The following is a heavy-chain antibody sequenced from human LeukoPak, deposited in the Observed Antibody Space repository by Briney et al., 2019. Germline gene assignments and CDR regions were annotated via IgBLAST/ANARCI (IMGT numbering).Heavy chain of an antibody. V-gene: IGHV3-7*03. Sequence: PGGSLRLSCAASGFTFTNYWMSWVRQAPGKGLELVANIKQDRSEKYYVDSVKGRFTISRDNAKNSLYLKMNSLRAEDMALYYCAKDRGSIFGVVILDYWGQGTLVTVSS. D-gene: IGHD3-3*01. CDR3: AKDRGSIFGVVILDY. J-gene: IGHJ4*02. CDR2: IKQDRSEK. CDR1: GFTFTNYW.